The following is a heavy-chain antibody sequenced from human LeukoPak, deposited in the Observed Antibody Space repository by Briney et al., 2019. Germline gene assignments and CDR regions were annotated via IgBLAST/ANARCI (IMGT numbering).Heavy chain of an antibody. V-gene: IGHV4-59*01. CDR3: ARGRYYGSGVMDV. CDR1: GGSISSYY. J-gene: IGHJ6*03. Sequence: SETLSLTCTVSGGSISSYYWSWIRQPPGKGLEWIGYIYYSGSTNYNPSLKSRVTISVDTSKNQFSLKLSSVTAADTAVYYCARGRYYGSGVMDVWGKGTTVTISS. CDR2: IYYSGST. D-gene: IGHD3-10*01.